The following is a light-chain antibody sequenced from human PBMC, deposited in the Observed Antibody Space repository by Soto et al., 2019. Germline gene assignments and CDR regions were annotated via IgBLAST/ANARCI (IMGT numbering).Light chain of an antibody. CDR2: DAS. CDR3: QQRSNWPGT. Sequence: VLTQSPGTLSLSPGERATLSCRASQSVRGYLAWYQHKPGQAPRLLIYDASNRATGISARFSGSGSGTDFTLTISSLEPEDFAVYYCQQRSNWPGTFGQGTKVDIK. V-gene: IGKV3-11*01. CDR1: QSVRGY. J-gene: IGKJ2*01.